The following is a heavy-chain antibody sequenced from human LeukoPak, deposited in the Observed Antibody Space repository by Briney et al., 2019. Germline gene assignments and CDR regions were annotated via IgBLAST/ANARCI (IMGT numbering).Heavy chain of an antibody. J-gene: IGHJ6*03. Sequence: GSVKVSCKASGYTFTGYYMHWVRQAPGQGLEWMGWINPNSGGTNYAQKFQGRVTMTRDTSISTAYMELSRLRSDDTAVYYCARDSYYYGSGRKTYYYYYMDVWGKGTTVTVSS. CDR1: GYTFTGYY. V-gene: IGHV1-2*02. CDR2: INPNSGGT. CDR3: ARDSYYYGSGRKTYYYYYMDV. D-gene: IGHD3-10*01.